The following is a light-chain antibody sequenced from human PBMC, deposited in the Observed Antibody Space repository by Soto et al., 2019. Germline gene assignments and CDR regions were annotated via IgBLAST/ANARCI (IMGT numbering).Light chain of an antibody. J-gene: IGKJ1*01. Sequence: EIVLTQSPGTLSLSPGERATLSCRASQSVSSNHLAWYQQKPGQAPRLLIYGASTRATGIPDRFSGSGSGTDFTLTISRLEPEDFAVYHCQQYDDSMTFGQGTKVDI. CDR1: QSVSSNH. V-gene: IGKV3-20*01. CDR2: GAS. CDR3: QQYDDSMT.